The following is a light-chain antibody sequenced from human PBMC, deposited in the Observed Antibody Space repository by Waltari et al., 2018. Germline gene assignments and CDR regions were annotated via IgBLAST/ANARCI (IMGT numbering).Light chain of an antibody. Sequence: QSALTQPASVSGSPGQSITISCTGSSSDVGGDAFVPWYEDRPGQAPKVIIYDVNKRPSGVSDRFSGSKSGNTASLTISGLQAEDEATFYCSSQSTKNGVIFGGGTKVTVL. V-gene: IGLV2-14*03. CDR3: SSQSTKNGVI. J-gene: IGLJ2*01. CDR1: SSDVGGDAF. CDR2: DVN.